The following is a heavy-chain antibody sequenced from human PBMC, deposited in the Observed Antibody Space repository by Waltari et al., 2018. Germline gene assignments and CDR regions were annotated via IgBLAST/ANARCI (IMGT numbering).Heavy chain of an antibody. V-gene: IGHV1-69*01. Sequence: QVQLVQSGAAVKKPRSSVMVSCTASGGTFSSYATSWVRPAPGQGLEWMGGIIPIFGTAHSAQKFQGRVTITADESTSTAYMELSSLRSEDTAVYYCAKSLRLNGFDPWGQGTLVTVSS. J-gene: IGHJ5*02. D-gene: IGHD3-3*01. CDR1: GGTFSSYA. CDR3: AKSLRLNGFDP. CDR2: IIPIFGTA.